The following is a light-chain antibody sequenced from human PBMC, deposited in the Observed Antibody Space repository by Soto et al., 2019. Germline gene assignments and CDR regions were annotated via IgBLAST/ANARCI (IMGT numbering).Light chain of an antibody. Sequence: QSALTLPPSASGSPGQSVTISCTGTSSDVGGYNYVSWYQQHPGKVPKLMVYEVNKRPSGVPDRFSGSKSGNTASLTVSGLKAEDEADYYCTSYAGGNNVFGTGTQLTDL. V-gene: IGLV2-8*01. J-gene: IGLJ1*01. CDR3: TSYAGGNNV. CDR2: EVN. CDR1: SSDVGGYNY.